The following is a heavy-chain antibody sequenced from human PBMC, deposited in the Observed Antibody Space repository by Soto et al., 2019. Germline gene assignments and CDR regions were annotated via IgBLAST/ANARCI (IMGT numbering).Heavy chain of an antibody. J-gene: IGHJ4*02. Sequence: EVHLVESGGGLVQPGRSLRLSCAASGFTFDDYAMHWVRRVPGKGLEWVSSISWNSNIIGYADSVEGRFTISRGNAKNSLYLQMNSLRPEDTAFYYCAKGGPDAFCSGGRCYFDYWGQGILVTVSS. D-gene: IGHD2-15*01. CDR2: ISWNSNII. V-gene: IGHV3-9*01. CDR1: GFTFDDYA. CDR3: AKGGPDAFCSGGRCYFDY.